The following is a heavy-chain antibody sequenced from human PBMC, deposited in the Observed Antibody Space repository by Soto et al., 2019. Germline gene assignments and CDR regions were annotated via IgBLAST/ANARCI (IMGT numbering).Heavy chain of an antibody. CDR2: IYYSGST. Sequence: SLRLSCAASGFIFSDFYMSWIRQHPGKGLEWIGYIYYSGSTYYNPSLKSRVTISVDTSKNQFSLKLSSVTAADTAVYYCARDLSSSWSGEMYGMDVWGQGTTVTVSS. CDR3: ARDLSSSWSGEMYGMDV. J-gene: IGHJ6*02. D-gene: IGHD6-13*01. V-gene: IGHV4-31*02. CDR1: GFIFSDFY.